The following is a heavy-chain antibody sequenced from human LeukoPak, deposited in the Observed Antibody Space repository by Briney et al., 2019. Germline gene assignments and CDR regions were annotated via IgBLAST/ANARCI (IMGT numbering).Heavy chain of an antibody. CDR3: ARETSQKGAHYMDV. V-gene: IGHV4-61*08. CDR1: GGSISSGGYY. D-gene: IGHD3-16*01. Sequence: ASETLSLTCAVSGGSISSGGYYWSWIRQPPGKGLKWIGNIYYSGYTTYSPSLRSRVTISVDTSKNQFSLKLSSVTAADTAVYYCARETSQKGAHYMDVWGKGTTITISS. CDR2: IYYSGYT. J-gene: IGHJ6*03.